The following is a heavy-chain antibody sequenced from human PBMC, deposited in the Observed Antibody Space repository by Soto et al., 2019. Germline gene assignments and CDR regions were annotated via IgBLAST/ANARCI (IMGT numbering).Heavy chain of an antibody. D-gene: IGHD6-13*01. CDR1: GFTFEDYA. CDR3: AKDVLEQQLGYFDY. Sequence: PGGSLRLSCAASGFTFEDYAMHWVRQATGKGLEWVSGISWNSGSIGYADSVKGRFTISRDNAKNSLYLQMSSLRAEDTALYYCAKDVLEQQLGYFDYWGQGTLVTVSS. V-gene: IGHV3-9*01. CDR2: ISWNSGSI. J-gene: IGHJ4*02.